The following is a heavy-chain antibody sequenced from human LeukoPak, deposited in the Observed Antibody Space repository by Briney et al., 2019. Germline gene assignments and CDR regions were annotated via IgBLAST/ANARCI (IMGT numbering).Heavy chain of an antibody. CDR3: ARPENPDSSGFDAFDI. Sequence: ASVKVSCKASGGTFSSYAISWVRQAPGQGLEWMGGIIPIFGTANYAQKFQGRVTITADESTSTAYMELSSLRSEDTAVYYCARPENPDSSGFDAFDIWGQGSMVTVSS. J-gene: IGHJ3*02. CDR2: IIPIFGTA. D-gene: IGHD3-22*01. V-gene: IGHV1-69*13. CDR1: GGTFSSYA.